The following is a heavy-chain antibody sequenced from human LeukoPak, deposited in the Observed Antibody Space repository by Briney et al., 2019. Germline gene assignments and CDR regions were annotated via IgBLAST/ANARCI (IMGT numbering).Heavy chain of an antibody. CDR3: AREDGYCSGGDCYSYFDS. D-gene: IGHD2-15*01. J-gene: IGHJ4*02. CDR1: GFTFSHYW. V-gene: IGHV3-7*01. Sequence: GGSLRLSCAASGFTFSHYWMSWVRQAPGKGLEWVAYIKKTGSETYYVDSVKGRFTITRGNTRNSLFLQMYNLRVGDTAVYFCAREDGYCSGGDCYSYFDSWGQGTLVTVSS. CDR2: IKKTGSET.